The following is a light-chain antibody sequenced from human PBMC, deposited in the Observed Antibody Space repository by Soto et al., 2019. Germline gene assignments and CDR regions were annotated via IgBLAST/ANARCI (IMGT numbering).Light chain of an antibody. J-gene: IGKJ5*01. CDR2: GAY. Sequence: EIVMTQSPATLSVSPGERATLSCRASQSFSSNLAWYQQKPGQAHRLLIYGAYTRATGVQARFSGSGSGTEFTLTIRSLQSEDFAVYYCQQYNNWPRTFGQGTRLEI. CDR1: QSFSSN. CDR3: QQYNNWPRT. V-gene: IGKV3-15*01.